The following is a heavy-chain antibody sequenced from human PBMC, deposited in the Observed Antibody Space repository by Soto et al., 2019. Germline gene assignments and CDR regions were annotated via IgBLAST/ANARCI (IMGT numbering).Heavy chain of an antibody. CDR1: GGTFSSYA. CDR3: ARATLYYDSSGYYHYYFDY. J-gene: IGHJ4*02. D-gene: IGHD3-22*01. CDR2: IIPIFGTA. V-gene: IGHV1-69*06. Sequence: SVKVSCKASGGTFSSYAISWVRQAPGQGLEWMGGIIPIFGTANYAQKFQGRVTITADKSTSTAYMELSSLRSEDTAVYYCARATLYYDSSGYYHYYFDYWGQGPLVTVSS.